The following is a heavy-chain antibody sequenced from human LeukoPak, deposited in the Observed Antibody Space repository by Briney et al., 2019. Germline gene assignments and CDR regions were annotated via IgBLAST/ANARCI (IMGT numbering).Heavy chain of an antibody. V-gene: IGHV3-48*01. J-gene: IGHJ4*02. CDR1: GFTFNTYS. Sequence: PGGSLRLSCAASGFTFNTYSMNWVRQAPGKGLEWVSYISSSSITIYYADSVKGRVTISRDNAKNSLYLQMNSLRAEDTAVYYCEGYYDSSGSALDYWGQGTLVTVSS. CDR3: EGYYDSSGSALDY. CDR2: ISSSSITI. D-gene: IGHD3-22*01.